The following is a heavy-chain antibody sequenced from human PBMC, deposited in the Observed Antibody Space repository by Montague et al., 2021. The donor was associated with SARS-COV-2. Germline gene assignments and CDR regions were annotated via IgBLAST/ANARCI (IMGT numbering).Heavy chain of an antibody. Sequence: LVKVSCKASVYTFTGYYMHWVRQAPGQGLEWMGWINPNSGGTNYAQKFQGRVTMTRDTSISTAYMELSRLRSDDTAVYYCSRVGVYYGSGSYYKGGDYYYYYGMDVWGQGTTVTVSS. CDR1: VYTFTGYY. V-gene: IGHV1-2*02. D-gene: IGHD3-10*01. CDR2: INPNSGGT. CDR3: SRVGVYYGSGSYYKGGDYYYYYGMDV. J-gene: IGHJ6*02.